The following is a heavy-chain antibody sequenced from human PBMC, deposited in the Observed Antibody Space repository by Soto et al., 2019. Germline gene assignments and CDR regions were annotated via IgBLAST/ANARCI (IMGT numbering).Heavy chain of an antibody. J-gene: IGHJ5*02. Sequence: QVQLVQSGTKVKKPGASVKVSCKASGYTFTSYGISWVRQAPGQGLEWMGWISAYNGNTNYAQNLQGRVTMTTDTSTSTAYMELRSLRSDDTAVYYCARDVYCSSASCYLARASWWFDPWGQGTLVTVSS. CDR1: GYTFTSYG. V-gene: IGHV1-18*01. CDR2: ISAYNGNT. CDR3: ARDVYCSSASCYLARASWWFDP. D-gene: IGHD2-2*01.